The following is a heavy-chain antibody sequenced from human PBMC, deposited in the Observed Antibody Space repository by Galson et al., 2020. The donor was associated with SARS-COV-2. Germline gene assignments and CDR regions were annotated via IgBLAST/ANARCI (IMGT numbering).Heavy chain of an antibody. V-gene: IGHV3-30-3*01. CDR2: ISYDGTNK. Sequence: GESLKISCAASGFIFISYTIHWVRQAPGKGLEWVALISYDGTNKYYADSVKGRFTISRDNSKNTLYVQMNSLRVEDTAVYYCARDSGGSYYGSFDPWGQGTLVTVSS. CDR1: GFIFISYT. J-gene: IGHJ5*02. D-gene: IGHD1-26*01. CDR3: ARDSGGSYYGSFDP.